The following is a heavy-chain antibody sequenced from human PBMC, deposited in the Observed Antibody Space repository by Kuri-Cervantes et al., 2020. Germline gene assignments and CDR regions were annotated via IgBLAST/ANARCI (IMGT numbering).Heavy chain of an antibody. CDR2: ISWDGGST. V-gene: IGHV3-43D*04. J-gene: IGHJ4*02. CDR1: GFTFSSYG. Sequence: ETLSLTCAASGFTFSSYGMHWVRQAPGKGLEWVSLISWDGGSTYYADSVKGRFTISRDNSKNSLYLQMNSLRAEDTVVYYCARDLVGASPSWGQGTLVTVSS. D-gene: IGHD1-26*01. CDR3: ARDLVGASPS.